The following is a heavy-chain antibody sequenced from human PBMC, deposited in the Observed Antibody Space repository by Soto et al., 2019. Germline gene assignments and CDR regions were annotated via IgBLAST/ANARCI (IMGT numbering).Heavy chain of an antibody. CDR1: GFSLSTSGVG. CDR2: IYWDDDK. J-gene: IGHJ6*02. Sequence: QITLKESGPTLVKPTQTLTLTCTFSGFSLSTSGVGVGWIRQPPGKALEWLALIYWDDDKRYSPSLKSRLTITKDTSKNQVVLTMTNMDPVDTAAYYCAHSGGSYSYYYYGMDVWGQGTTVTVSS. V-gene: IGHV2-5*02. D-gene: IGHD1-26*01. CDR3: AHSGGSYSYYYYGMDV.